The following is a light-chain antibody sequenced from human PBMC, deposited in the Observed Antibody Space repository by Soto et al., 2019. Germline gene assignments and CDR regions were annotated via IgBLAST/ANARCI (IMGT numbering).Light chain of an antibody. CDR3: QQYNNLPPLT. CDR1: QSVSSN. Sequence: EIVMTQSPATLSVSPGERATLSCRASQSVSSNLAWYQQKPGQAPRLLIYGASTRATGIPARFSGRGSGTEFTLTISSLQAEDFAVYYCQQYNNLPPLTFGGGTKVEIK. CDR2: GAS. J-gene: IGKJ4*01. V-gene: IGKV3-15*01.